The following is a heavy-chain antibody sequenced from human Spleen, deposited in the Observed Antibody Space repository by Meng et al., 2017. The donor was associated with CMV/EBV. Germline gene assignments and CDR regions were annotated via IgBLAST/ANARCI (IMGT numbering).Heavy chain of an antibody. D-gene: IGHD5-12*01. CDR1: GFTFRSHT. J-gene: IGHJ4*02. V-gene: IGHV3-43*01. CDR2: ISWDGGST. CDR3: AKDIHRGGYDSGSFDY. Sequence: GESLKISCAASGFTFRSHTMNWVRQAPGKGLEWVSLISWDGGSTYYADSVKGRFTISRDNSKNSLYLQMNSLRTEDTALYYCAKDIHRGGYDSGSFDYWGQGTLVTVSS.